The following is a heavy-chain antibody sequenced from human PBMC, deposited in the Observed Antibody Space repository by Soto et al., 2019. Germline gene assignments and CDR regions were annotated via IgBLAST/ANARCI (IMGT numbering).Heavy chain of an antibody. D-gene: IGHD6-6*01. CDR1: GFTFSSYA. J-gene: IGHJ6*02. CDR3: ARDVTAARPGVSYYYYYGMDV. CDR2: ISYDGSNK. Sequence: GGSLRLSCAASGFTFSSYAMHWVRQAPGKGLEWVAVISYDGSNKYYADSVKGRFTISRDNSKNTLYLQMNSLRAEDTAVYYCARDVTAARPGVSYYYYYGMDVWGQGTTVTVSS. V-gene: IGHV3-30-3*01.